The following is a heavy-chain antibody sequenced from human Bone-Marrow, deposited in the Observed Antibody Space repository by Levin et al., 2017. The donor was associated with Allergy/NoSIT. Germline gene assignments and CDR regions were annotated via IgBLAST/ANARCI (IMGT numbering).Heavy chain of an antibody. V-gene: IGHV3-9*01. J-gene: IGHJ6*02. CDR3: VKDMVAVAGTADYGMDV. D-gene: IGHD6-19*01. Sequence: PGGSLRLSCAASGFTFDDYAMHWVRQVPGKGLQWVSGISWNSGNINYVDSVKGRFTISRDNAKNSLYLQMNSLTAEDTALYYCVKDMVAVAGTADYGMDVWGQGTTVTVSS. CDR1: GFTFDDYA. CDR2: ISWNSGNI.